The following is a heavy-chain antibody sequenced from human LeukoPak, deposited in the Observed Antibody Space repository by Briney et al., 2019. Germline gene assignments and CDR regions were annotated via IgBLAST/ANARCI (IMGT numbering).Heavy chain of an antibody. V-gene: IGHV1-24*01. CDR1: GYTLTELS. J-gene: IGHJ6*02. CDR3: ATDLGAVAGLGNYYYYGMDV. D-gene: IGHD6-19*01. CDR2: FDPEDGET. Sequence: ASVKVSCKVSGYTLTELSVHWVRQAPGKGLEWMGGFDPEDGETIYAQKFQGRVTMTEDTSTDTAYMELSSLRSEDTAVYYCATDLGAVAGLGNYYYYGMDVWGQGTTVTVSS.